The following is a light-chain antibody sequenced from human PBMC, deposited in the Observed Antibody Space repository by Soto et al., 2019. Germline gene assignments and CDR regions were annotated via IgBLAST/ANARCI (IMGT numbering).Light chain of an antibody. CDR1: QSFRGL. Sequence: EVVLTQSPVTLSLSPGERATLSCRASQSFRGLLAWYQQKPGQAPRLLIYDAYNRATGIPPRFSGSGSGTDFTLTISSLEPEDYAVYYCQQRHMWPITFGQGTRLAIK. J-gene: IGKJ5*01. V-gene: IGKV3-11*01. CDR3: QQRHMWPIT. CDR2: DAY.